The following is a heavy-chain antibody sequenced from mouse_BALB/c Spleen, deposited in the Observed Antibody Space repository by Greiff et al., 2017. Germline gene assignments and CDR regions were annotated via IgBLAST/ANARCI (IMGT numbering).Heavy chain of an antibody. CDR2: INPSTGYT. CDR1: GYTFTSYW. V-gene: IGHV1-7*01. J-gene: IGHJ2*01. CDR3: ARYYGRRGYYFDD. Sequence: QVQLQQSGAELAKPGASVKMSCKASGYTFTSYWMHWVKQRPGQGLEWIGYINPSTGYTEYNQKFKDKATLTADKSSSTAYMQLSSLTSEDSAVYYCARYYGRRGYYFDDWGQGTTLTVSS. D-gene: IGHD1-1*01.